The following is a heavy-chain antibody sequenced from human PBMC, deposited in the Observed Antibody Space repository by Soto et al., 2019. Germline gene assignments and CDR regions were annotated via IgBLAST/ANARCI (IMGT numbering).Heavy chain of an antibody. Sequence: QVHLQQWGAGLLKPSETLSLTCAVYGGSVNGYYWNWIRQPPGKGLEWIGEINHTGGTHYNPSLKRGVTMSVDTSKNQFSLRLSSVTAADTAIYYCATRITVFGLLIPPFDPWGQGTQVTVSS. CDR2: INHTGGT. CDR1: GGSVNGYY. D-gene: IGHD3-3*01. V-gene: IGHV4-34*02. J-gene: IGHJ5*02. CDR3: ATRITVFGLLIPPFDP.